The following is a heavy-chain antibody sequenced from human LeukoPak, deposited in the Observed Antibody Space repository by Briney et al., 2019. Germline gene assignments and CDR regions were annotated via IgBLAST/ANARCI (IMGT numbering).Heavy chain of an antibody. Sequence: PGGSLRLSCAASGFTFSSYSMNWVRQAPGKGLEWVSFISSSSSYIYYADSVKGRFTISRHNAKNSLYLQMNSLRAEDTAVYYCAKDHWVHMVRGPPDIWGQGTMVTVSS. V-gene: IGHV3-21*01. D-gene: IGHD3-10*01. CDR3: AKDHWVHMVRGPPDI. CDR1: GFTFSSYS. CDR2: ISSSSSYI. J-gene: IGHJ3*02.